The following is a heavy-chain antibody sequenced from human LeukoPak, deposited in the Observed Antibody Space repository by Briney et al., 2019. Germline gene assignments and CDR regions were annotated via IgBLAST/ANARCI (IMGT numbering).Heavy chain of an antibody. CDR3: ARGFRLSAIEDWFDP. CDR2: ITPNSGGT. Sequence: ASVKVSCKASGGTLSSYAISWVRQAPGQGLEGMGWITPNSGGTKYAQKFQGRVTMTRDTSISTVYMELSGLRSDDTAVYYCARGFRLSAIEDWFDPWGQGTLVTVSS. CDR1: GGTLSSYA. J-gene: IGHJ5*02. V-gene: IGHV1-2*02. D-gene: IGHD2-2*02.